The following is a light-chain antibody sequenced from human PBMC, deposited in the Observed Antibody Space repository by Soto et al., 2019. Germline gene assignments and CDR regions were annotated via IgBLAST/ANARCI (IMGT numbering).Light chain of an antibody. V-gene: IGLV2-11*01. CDR2: DVN. J-gene: IGLJ3*02. Sequence: QSALTQPRSVSGSPGQSVTFSCTGTSGDIGAYNYVSWYQFHPGKAPKMIIYDVNKRPSGVPDRFSGSKSGNTASLTISWLQAEYEADYYCCSYAHTSRVFGGGTKLTVL. CDR1: SGDIGAYNY. CDR3: CSYAHTSRV.